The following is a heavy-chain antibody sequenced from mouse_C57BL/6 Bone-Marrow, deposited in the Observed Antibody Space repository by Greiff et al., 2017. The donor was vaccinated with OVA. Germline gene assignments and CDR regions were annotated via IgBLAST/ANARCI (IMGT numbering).Heavy chain of an antibody. V-gene: IGHV1-9*01. CDR3: AREGITTVVATNDAMDY. J-gene: IGHJ4*01. CDR1: GYTFTGYW. CDR2: ILPGSGST. Sequence: VQLQESGAELMKPGASVKLSCKATGYTFTGYWIEWVKQRPGQGLEWIGEILPGSGSTNYNEKFKGKATFTADTSSNTAYMQLSSLTTEDSAIYYCAREGITTVVATNDAMDYWGQGTSVTVSS. D-gene: IGHD1-1*01.